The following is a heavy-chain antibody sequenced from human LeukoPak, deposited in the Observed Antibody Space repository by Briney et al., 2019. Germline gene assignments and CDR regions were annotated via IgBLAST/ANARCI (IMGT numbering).Heavy chain of an antibody. CDR3: ARADYYYYYMDV. V-gene: IGHV4-59*12. CDR1: GGSISSYY. J-gene: IGHJ6*03. CDR2: IYYSGST. Sequence: SETLSLTCTVSGGSISSYYWSWIRQPPGKGLEWIGYIYYSGSTNYNPSLKSRVTISVGKSKNQFSLKLSSVTAADTAVYYCARADYYYYYMDVWGKGTTVTVSS.